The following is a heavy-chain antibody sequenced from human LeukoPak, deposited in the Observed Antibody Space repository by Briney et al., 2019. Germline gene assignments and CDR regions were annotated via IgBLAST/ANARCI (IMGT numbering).Heavy chain of an antibody. Sequence: SETLSLTCTVSGASISSYYWSWIRQPPGKGLEWIGSFYYSGSTNYNPSLKSRVTMSVDTSKNEFSLNLSSVTAADTAVYYCAREPGFDSSGYLNWFDPWGQGTLVTVSS. CDR3: AREPGFDSSGYLNWFDP. J-gene: IGHJ5*02. V-gene: IGHV4-59*01. D-gene: IGHD3-22*01. CDR2: FYYSGST. CDR1: GASISSYY.